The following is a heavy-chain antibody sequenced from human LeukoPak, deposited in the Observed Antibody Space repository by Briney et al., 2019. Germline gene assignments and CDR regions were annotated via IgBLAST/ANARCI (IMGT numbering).Heavy chain of an antibody. Sequence: AASVKVSCKTSGFSFINYGIAWVRQVPGQGLEWMGGVNNNNGASTNHQNFSGRISLTTDTSTNTAYMELRRLTLDDTAVYSCGRDWADTAAWIDFWGQGTLVTVSS. V-gene: IGHV1-18*01. D-gene: IGHD5-18*01. CDR1: GFSFINYG. J-gene: IGHJ4*02. CDR2: VNNNNGAS. CDR3: GRDWADTAAWIDF.